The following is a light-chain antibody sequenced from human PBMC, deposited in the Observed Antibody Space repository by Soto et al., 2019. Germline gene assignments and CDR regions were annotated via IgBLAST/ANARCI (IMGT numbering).Light chain of an antibody. CDR2: GAS. V-gene: IGKV3-15*01. J-gene: IGKJ4*01. Sequence: EIVMTQSPATLSVSPGERVTLSCRASQSVSSNLAWYQQKPGQAPRLLIYGASTRATGIPARFSGSGSGTDFTLTISSLQSEDFAVYYCQQYSNWPPATFGGGTKVEVK. CDR1: QSVSSN. CDR3: QQYSNWPPAT.